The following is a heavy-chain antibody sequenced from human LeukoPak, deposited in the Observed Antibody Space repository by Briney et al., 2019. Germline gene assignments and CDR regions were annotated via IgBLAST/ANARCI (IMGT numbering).Heavy chain of an antibody. CDR3: ARGLLDY. V-gene: IGHV1-2*02. CDR1: EYTFTGYY. J-gene: IGHJ4*02. CDR2: INPNSGDT. Sequence: ASVKVSCKASEYTFTGYYMHRVRQAPGQGLEWMGWINPNSGDTNYAQKFQGRVTMTRDTSISTAYMNLSKLTDDDTAVYYCARGLLDYWGQGTLVTVSS.